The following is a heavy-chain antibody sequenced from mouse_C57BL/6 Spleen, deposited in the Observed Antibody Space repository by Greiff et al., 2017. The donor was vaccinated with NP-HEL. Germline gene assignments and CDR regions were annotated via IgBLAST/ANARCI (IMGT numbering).Heavy chain of an antibody. CDR1: GYAFSSSW. V-gene: IGHV1-82*01. J-gene: IGHJ2*01. CDR2: IYPGDGDT. Sequence: VQLQQSGPELVKPGASVKISCKASGYAFSSSWMNWVKQRPGKGLEWIGRIYPGDGDTTYNGKFKGKATLTADKSSSTAYMQLSSLTSEDSAVYCCARSYCYDAHYWGQGTTLTVSS. D-gene: IGHD2-12*01. CDR3: ARSYCYDAHY.